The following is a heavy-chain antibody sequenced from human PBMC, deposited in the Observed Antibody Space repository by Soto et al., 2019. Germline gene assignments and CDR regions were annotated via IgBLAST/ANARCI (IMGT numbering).Heavy chain of an antibody. V-gene: IGHV4-34*01. CDR3: ARSRGDLWRGYYTYCYYGMKV. Sequence: ETLASTCAVYGGSFRGYYWSWIRQPPGKVLELIGEINHSGSTNYNPYLKSRVTISVDTSKNHFSMKLSSVTAADTAVYYCARSRGDLWRGYYTYCYYGMKVWGQGTTVNVSS. CDR1: GGSFRGYY. D-gene: IGHD3-3*01. J-gene: IGHJ6*02. CDR2: INHSGST.